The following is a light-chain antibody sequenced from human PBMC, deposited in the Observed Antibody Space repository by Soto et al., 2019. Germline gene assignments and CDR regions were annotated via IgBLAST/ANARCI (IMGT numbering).Light chain of an antibody. Sequence: DVVLTQSPDSLAMSLGETATITCRTSQSALFSASNKNYIAWYQRRQGQPLRLLFYWASTRASGVPERFSGSGSGTDFTLTISSLQPDDAAIYYCQQYFSIPMFTFAQGTKLQIK. J-gene: IGKJ2*01. CDR1: QSALFSASNKNY. CDR3: QQYFSIPMFT. CDR2: WAS. V-gene: IGKV4-1*01.